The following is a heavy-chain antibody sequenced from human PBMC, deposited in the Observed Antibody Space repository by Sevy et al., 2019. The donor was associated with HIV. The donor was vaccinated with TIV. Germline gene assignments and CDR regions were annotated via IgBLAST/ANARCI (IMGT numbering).Heavy chain of an antibody. CDR2: SIPSGIT. D-gene: IGHD1-26*01. J-gene: IGHJ4*02. Sequence: SETLSLTCAVYGGSFSGYYWSWIRHPPGKGLGWIGESIPSGITNYNPSLKSRVTISIDTTKNQFSLKVKSVTAADTAIYYCARGQWEDAYWGQGTLVTVSS. CDR1: GGSFSGYY. V-gene: IGHV4-34*01. CDR3: ARGQWEDAY.